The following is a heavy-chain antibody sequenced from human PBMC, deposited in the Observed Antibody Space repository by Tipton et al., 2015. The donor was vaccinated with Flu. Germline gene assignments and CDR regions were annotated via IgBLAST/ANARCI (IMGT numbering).Heavy chain of an antibody. J-gene: IGHJ6*02. CDR1: GYTFTNFG. D-gene: IGHD1-26*01. Sequence: QVQLVQSGVEVKEPGASVKVSCKASGYTFTNFGITWVRQAPGQGLEWMGWISGYNGDTNYAEKLQGRVTTTTDASTHTAYMELRSLKSDDTAMYYCARDRGSYNIHLEYHYYYGMDVWGQGTTVTVSS. CDR3: ARDRGSYNIHLEYHYYYGMDV. V-gene: IGHV1-18*01. CDR2: ISGYNGDT.